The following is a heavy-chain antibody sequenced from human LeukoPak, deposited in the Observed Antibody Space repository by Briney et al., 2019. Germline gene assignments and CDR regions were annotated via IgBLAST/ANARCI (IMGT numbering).Heavy chain of an antibody. CDR1: GYIFTNYW. CDR2: MYPGDSDT. J-gene: IGHJ4*02. D-gene: IGHD1-7*01. V-gene: IGHV5-51*01. Sequence: GESLQISCKTFGYIFTNYWIGWVRQMPGKGPEWMGIMYPGDSDTRYSPSFQGQVTISADKSSSTAYLQWRSLEASDTAMYYCARLTGTADYWGQGTLVTVSS. CDR3: ARLTGTADY.